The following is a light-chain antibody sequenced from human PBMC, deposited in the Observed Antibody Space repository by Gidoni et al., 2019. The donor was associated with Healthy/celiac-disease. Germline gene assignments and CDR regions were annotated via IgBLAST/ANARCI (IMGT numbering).Light chain of an antibody. J-gene: IGLJ2*01. CDR2: QDS. CDR3: QAWDSSSYVV. Sequence: SYELTQPPSVSVSPEQTASITCSGDKLGDKYACWYQQKPGQSPVLVIYQDSKRPSGIHERFSGSNSGNTATLTISGTQAMDEADYYCQAWDSSSYVVFGGGTKLTVL. CDR1: KLGDKY. V-gene: IGLV3-1*01.